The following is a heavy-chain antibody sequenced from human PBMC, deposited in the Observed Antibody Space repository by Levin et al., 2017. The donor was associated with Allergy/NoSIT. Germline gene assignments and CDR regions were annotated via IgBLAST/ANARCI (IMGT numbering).Heavy chain of an antibody. Sequence: SETLSLTCTVSGGSVSSGSYYWSWIRQPPGKGLEWIGYIYYSGSTNYNPSLKSRVTISVDTSKNQFSLKLSSVTAADTAVYYCAREAVAAGGFDYWGQGTLVTVSS. CDR1: GGSVSSGSYY. J-gene: IGHJ4*02. CDR3: AREAVAAGGFDY. CDR2: IYYSGST. V-gene: IGHV4-61*01. D-gene: IGHD2-15*01.